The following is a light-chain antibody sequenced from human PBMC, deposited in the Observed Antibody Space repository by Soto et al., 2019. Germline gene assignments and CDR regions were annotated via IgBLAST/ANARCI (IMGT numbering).Light chain of an antibody. V-gene: IGKV1-5*03. CDR2: KAS. Sequence: GDRVTITCRASQSIGTWLAWYQQKPGKTPQLLIHKASTLEDGVPSRFSGSGSGTEFTLIINSLQPDDFATYYCQQYYTYPLFTFGPGTKVDI. J-gene: IGKJ3*01. CDR3: QQYYTYPLFT. CDR1: QSIGTW.